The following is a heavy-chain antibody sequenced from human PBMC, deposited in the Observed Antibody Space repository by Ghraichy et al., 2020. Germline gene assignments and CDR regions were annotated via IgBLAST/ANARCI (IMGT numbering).Heavy chain of an antibody. CDR3: AREAGGFDP. V-gene: IGHV3-7*01. J-gene: IGHJ5*02. CDR2: IKQDGSSK. CDR1: GFTFSNYW. Sequence: GGSLRLSCAASGFTFSNYWMSWVRQAPGKGLEWVANIKQDGSSKYYVDSVKGRFTISRDNAQNSLYLHMNSLRAEDTAVYYCAREAGGFDPWGQGTLVTVSS.